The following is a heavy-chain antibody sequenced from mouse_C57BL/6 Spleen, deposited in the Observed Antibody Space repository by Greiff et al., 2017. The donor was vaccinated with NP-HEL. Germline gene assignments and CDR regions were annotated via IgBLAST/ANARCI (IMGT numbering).Heavy chain of an antibody. CDR1: GYTFTDYN. Sequence: VQLQQSGPELVKPGASVKIPCKASGYTFTDYNMDWVKQSHGKSLEWIGDINPNNGGTIYNQKFKGKATLTVDKSSSTADMELRSLTSEDTAVYYCARRWDYYYGSSPFDYWGQGTTLTVSS. CDR2: INPNNGGT. J-gene: IGHJ2*01. V-gene: IGHV1-18*01. CDR3: ARRWDYYYGSSPFDY. D-gene: IGHD1-1*01.